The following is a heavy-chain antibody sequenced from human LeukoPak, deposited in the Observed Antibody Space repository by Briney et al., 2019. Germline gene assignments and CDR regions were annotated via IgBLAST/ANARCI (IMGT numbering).Heavy chain of an antibody. CDR1: GYTFTSYG. V-gene: IGHV1-18*01. Sequence: GASVKVSCKASGYTFTSYGISWVRQAPGQGLEWMGWISAYNGNTNYAQKLQGRVTMTTDTSTSTAYMELRSLRSDDTAVYYCARLTSGYSSGWYGIGYYYYGMDAWGQGTTVTVSS. CDR2: ISAYNGNT. J-gene: IGHJ6*02. CDR3: ARLTSGYSSGWYGIGYYYYGMDA. D-gene: IGHD6-19*01.